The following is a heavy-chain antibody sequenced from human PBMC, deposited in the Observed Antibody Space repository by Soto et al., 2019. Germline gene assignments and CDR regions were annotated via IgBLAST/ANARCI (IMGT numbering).Heavy chain of an antibody. CDR2: ISSSGTFK. CDR1: GFIFTTNS. Sequence: GGSLRLSCGASGFIFTTNSMNWVRQVPGKGLQWLSSISSSGTFKSYGDSVKGRFTISRDNAKNSLFLQMNNLSGEDTGLYYCARDPPHGGTSSWDADSWGPGTLVTVSS. CDR3: ARDPPHGGTSSWDADS. D-gene: IGHD2-15*01. J-gene: IGHJ4*02. V-gene: IGHV3-21*01.